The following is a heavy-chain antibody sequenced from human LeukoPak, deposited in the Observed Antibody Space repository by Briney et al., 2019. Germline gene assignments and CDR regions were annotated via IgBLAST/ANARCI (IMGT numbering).Heavy chain of an antibody. CDR3: ARGSTSDWPLDY. CDR1: GYTFSAYS. V-gene: IGHV1-3*01. D-gene: IGHD6-19*01. CDR2: IDGDSGDT. J-gene: IGHJ4*02. Sequence: ASVKVSCKASGYTFSAYSIHWLRQAPGQRFEWMGWIDGDSGDTRYSQKLQGRVTFTRDTSASTVYMELSSLRSEDTAVYYCARGSTSDWPLDYWGQETLVTISS.